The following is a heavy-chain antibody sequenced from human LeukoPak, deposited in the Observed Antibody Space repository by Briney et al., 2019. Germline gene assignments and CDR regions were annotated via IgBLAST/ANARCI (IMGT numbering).Heavy chain of an antibody. CDR1: GYTFTSYD. Sequence: ASVKVSCKASGYTFTSYDINWLRQATGQGLEWMGWMNPNSGNTGYAQKFQGRVAMTRNTSISTAYMELSSLRSEDTAVYYCASILTGYYYYYYGMDVWGQGTTVTVSS. J-gene: IGHJ6*02. D-gene: IGHD3-9*01. V-gene: IGHV1-8*01. CDR2: MNPNSGNT. CDR3: ASILTGYYYYYYGMDV.